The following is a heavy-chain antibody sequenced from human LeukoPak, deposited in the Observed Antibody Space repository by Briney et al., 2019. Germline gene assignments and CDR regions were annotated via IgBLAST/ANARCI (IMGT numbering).Heavy chain of an antibody. Sequence: SETLSLTCTVSGGSISSSSYYWGWIRQPPGKGLEWIGSIYYSGSTYYNPSLKSRVTISVDTSKNQFSLKLSSVTAADTAAYYCASFAYQLLRGFDYWGQGTLVTVSS. CDR3: ASFAYQLLRGFDY. J-gene: IGHJ4*02. CDR1: GGSISSSSYY. V-gene: IGHV4-39*07. CDR2: IYYSGST. D-gene: IGHD2-2*01.